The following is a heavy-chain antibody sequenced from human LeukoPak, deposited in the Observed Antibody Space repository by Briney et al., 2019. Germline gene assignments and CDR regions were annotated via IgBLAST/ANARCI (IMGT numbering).Heavy chain of an antibody. CDR1: GDSVSNYY. CDR2: IHHSGSS. D-gene: IGHD3-22*01. V-gene: IGHV4-59*08. CDR3: ARHLDYDSSGDAFDI. Sequence: KPSQTLSLICTVSGDSVSNYYWSWIRQPPGKGLEWIGYIHHSGSSDHNPSLKSRVTMSPDTSKNQFSLKLSSVTRADTGVYYCARHLDYDSSGDAFDIWGQGTRVTVSS. J-gene: IGHJ3*02.